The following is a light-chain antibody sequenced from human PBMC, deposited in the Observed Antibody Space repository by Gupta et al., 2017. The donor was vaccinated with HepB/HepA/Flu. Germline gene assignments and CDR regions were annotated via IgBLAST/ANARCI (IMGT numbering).Light chain of an antibody. J-gene: IGLJ1*01. CDR3: CSYAGSYTS. CDR1: SSDVGGYNY. Sequence: QSAXTQPRSVSGSPXQSVTISCTGTSSDVGGYNYVSWYQQHPGKAPKLMIYDVSKRPSGVPDRFSGSKSGNTASLTISGLQAEDEADYYCCSYAGSYTSFGTGTKVTVL. CDR2: DVS. V-gene: IGLV2-11*01.